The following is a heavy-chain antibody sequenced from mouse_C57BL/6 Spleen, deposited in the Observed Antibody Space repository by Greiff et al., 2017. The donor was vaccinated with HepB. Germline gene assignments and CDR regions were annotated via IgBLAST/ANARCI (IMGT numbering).Heavy chain of an antibody. V-gene: IGHV1-82*01. CDR2: IYPGDGDT. J-gene: IGHJ4*01. CDR1: GYAFSSSW. D-gene: IGHD2-3*01. CDR3: ARGWLLRAMDY. Sequence: VQLQQSGPELVKPGASVKISCKASGYAFSSSWMNWVKQRPGKGLEWIGRIYPGDGDTNYNGTFKGKATLTADTSSSTAYMELSSLTSEDSAVYFCARGWLLRAMDYWGQGTSVTVSA.